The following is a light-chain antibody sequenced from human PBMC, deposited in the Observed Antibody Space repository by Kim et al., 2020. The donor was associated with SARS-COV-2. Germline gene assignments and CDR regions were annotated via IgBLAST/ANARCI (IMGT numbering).Light chain of an antibody. CDR1: KLGDKD. V-gene: IGLV3-1*01. J-gene: IGLJ3*02. CDR3: QTWDSSVVM. Sequence: SYELTQPPSVSVSPGQTAKISCTGDKLGDKDASWYQQKPGQSPVLVIYQDTKRPSGIPRRFSGSNSGNTATLTISGTQSMDEADYYCQTWDSSVVMFGGGTQLTVL. CDR2: QDT.